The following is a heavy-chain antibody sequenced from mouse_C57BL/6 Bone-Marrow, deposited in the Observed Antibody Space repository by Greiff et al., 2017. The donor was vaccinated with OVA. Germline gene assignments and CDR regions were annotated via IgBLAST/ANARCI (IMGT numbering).Heavy chain of an antibody. CDR2: ISSGGDYI. CDR1: GFTFSSYA. V-gene: IGHV5-9-1*02. J-gene: IGHJ2*01. CDR3: TRGWYGSSFLDY. D-gene: IGHD1-1*01. Sequence: EVKLMESGEGLVKPGGSLKLSCAASGFTFSSYAMSWVRQTPEQRLEWVAYISSGGDYIYYADTVKGRSTFSIDNARNTLYLQMSSLKSEDTAKYYCTRGWYGSSFLDYWGQGTTLTVSA.